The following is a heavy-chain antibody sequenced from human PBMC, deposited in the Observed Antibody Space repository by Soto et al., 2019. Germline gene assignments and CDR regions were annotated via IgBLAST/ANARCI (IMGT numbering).Heavy chain of an antibody. J-gene: IGHJ3*02. CDR3: ARGYQGSFDM. Sequence: QVNLGKSGAEVKKPGASVKVSCKASGYPFTANAMHWVRQVPGQRFEWMGWIFTDNGDTVYSQNFQGRVTITRDTSANTAYMDLSSLPSEDTAIYYCARGYQGSFDMWGQGTMVTVSS. D-gene: IGHD2-2*01. V-gene: IGHV1-3*04. CDR1: GYPFTANA. CDR2: IFTDNGDT.